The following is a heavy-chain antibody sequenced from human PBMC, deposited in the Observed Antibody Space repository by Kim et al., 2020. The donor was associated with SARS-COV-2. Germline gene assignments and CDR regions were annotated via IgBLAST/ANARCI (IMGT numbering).Heavy chain of an antibody. CDR3: AKVYYYGSGSYYNPWFDP. V-gene: IGHV3-23*01. CDR1: GFTFSSNA. J-gene: IGHJ5*02. D-gene: IGHD3-10*01. CDR2: ISDGGAYT. Sequence: GGSLRLSCAATGFTFSSNAMSWVRQAPGKGLEWVSGISDGGAYTYYADSVKGRFTISRDNSKNTLYLQMNSLRADDTAVYYCAKVYYYGSGSYYNPWFDPWGQGTLVTVSS.